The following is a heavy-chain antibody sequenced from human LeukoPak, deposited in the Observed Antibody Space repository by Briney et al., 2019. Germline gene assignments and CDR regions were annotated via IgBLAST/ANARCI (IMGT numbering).Heavy chain of an antibody. CDR2: IIPIFGTA. J-gene: IGHJ4*02. D-gene: IGHD3-22*01. CDR3: ARAELTYDSSGYHLDY. Sequence: SVKVSCKASGGTFSSYAISWVRQAPGQGLEWMGGIIPIFGTANYAQKFQGRVTITTDESTSTAYMELSSLRSEDTAVYYCARAELTYDSSGYHLDYWGQGTPVTVSS. V-gene: IGHV1-69*05. CDR1: GGTFSSYA.